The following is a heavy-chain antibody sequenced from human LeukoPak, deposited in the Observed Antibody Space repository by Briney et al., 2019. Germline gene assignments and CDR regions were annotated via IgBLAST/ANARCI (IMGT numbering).Heavy chain of an antibody. CDR1: GGSISSYY. V-gene: IGHV4-59*01. J-gene: IGHJ4*02. CDR2: IYYSGST. Sequence: SETLSLTCTVSGGSISSYYWSWIRQPPGKGLEWIGYIYYSGSTKYNPSLKSRVTISVDASKTQFSLKLNSVTAADTAVYYCARGVSFDYWGQGTLVTVSS. D-gene: IGHD6-13*01. CDR3: ARGVSFDY.